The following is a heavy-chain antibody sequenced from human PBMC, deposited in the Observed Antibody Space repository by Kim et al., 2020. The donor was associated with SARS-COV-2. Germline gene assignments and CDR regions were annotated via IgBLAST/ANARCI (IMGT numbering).Heavy chain of an antibody. J-gene: IGHJ5*02. Sequence: LKSRVTLSVDTSKNQFSLKRSSVTAADTAVYYCASREVTMVRGGDNWFDPWGQGTLVTVSS. V-gene: IGHV4-39*01. D-gene: IGHD3-10*01. CDR3: ASREVTMVRGGDNWFDP.